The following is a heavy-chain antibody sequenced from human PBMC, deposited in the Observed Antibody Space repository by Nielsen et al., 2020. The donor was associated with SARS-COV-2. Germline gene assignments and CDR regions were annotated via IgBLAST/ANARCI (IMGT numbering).Heavy chain of an antibody. CDR3: ARDLQSLGAYYDFWSGYHLAGGTGYFDY. V-gene: IGHV3-33*01. J-gene: IGHJ4*02. D-gene: IGHD3-3*01. Sequence: GESLKISCAASGFTFSSYGMHWVRQAPGKGLGWVAVIWYDGSNKYYADSVKGRFTISRDNSKNTLYLQMNSLRAEDTAVYYCARDLQSLGAYYDFWSGYHLAGGTGYFDYWGQGTLVTVSS. CDR1: GFTFSSYG. CDR2: IWYDGSNK.